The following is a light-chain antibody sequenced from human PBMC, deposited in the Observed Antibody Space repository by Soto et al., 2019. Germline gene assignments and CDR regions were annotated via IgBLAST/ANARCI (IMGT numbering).Light chain of an antibody. CDR1: SSKIGAGYD. J-gene: IGLJ2*01. V-gene: IGLV1-40*01. CDR2: GNI. Sequence: QSVLTQPPSVSGAPGQRVTISCTESSSKIGAGYDIHWYQQLPGTAPKLLIYGNINRPSGVPDRFSGSKSGTSASLAITGLQAEDEADYYCQSYDSSLSGSVVFGGGTKLTVL. CDR3: QSYDSSLSGSVV.